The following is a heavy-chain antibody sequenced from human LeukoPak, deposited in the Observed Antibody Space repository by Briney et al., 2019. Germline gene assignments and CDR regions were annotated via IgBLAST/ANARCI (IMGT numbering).Heavy chain of an antibody. D-gene: IGHD1-26*01. CDR2: IFTSGRT. Sequence: SETLSLTCTVSGGSIGTYYWSWVRQPAGKGLEWIGRIFTSGRTSYNPSFKSRVTLSVETAMNQFSLELTSVTAADTAVYYCARGPAVQWELYRPYFDYWGRGTLVTVSS. CDR3: ARGPAVQWELYRPYFDY. CDR1: GGSIGTYY. V-gene: IGHV4-4*07. J-gene: IGHJ4*02.